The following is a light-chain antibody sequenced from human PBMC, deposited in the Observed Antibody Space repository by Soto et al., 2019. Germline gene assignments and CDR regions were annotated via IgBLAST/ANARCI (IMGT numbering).Light chain of an antibody. CDR1: SSDVGGYNY. V-gene: IGLV2-8*01. J-gene: IGLJ2*01. CDR3: SSYAGSNNLL. Sequence: QSALTQPPSASGSPGQSVTIPCTRTSSDVGGYNYVSWYQHHPGKAPKLLIYEVSKRPSGVPDRFSGSKSDNTASLTVSGLQAEDEADYYCSSYAGSNNLLFGGGTKLTVL. CDR2: EVS.